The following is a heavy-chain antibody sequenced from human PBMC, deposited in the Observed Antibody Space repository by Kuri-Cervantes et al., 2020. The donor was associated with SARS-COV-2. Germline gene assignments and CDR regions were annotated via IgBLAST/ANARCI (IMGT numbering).Heavy chain of an antibody. CDR3: AKDKQQQLVSAALDY. Sequence: GESLKISCAASGFTFSSYGMHWVRQAPGKGLEWVAVIWYDGSNKYYADSVKGRFTISRDNSKNTLYLQMNSLRAEDTAVYYCAKDKQQQLVSAALDYWGQGTLVTVSS. CDR2: IWYDGSNK. V-gene: IGHV3-33*06. J-gene: IGHJ4*02. CDR1: GFTFSSYG. D-gene: IGHD6-13*01.